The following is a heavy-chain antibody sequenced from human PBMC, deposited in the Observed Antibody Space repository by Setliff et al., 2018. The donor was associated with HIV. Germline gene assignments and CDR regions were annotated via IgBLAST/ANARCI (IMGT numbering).Heavy chain of an antibody. V-gene: IGHV4-61*01. CDR1: GGSISSGSYY. CDR3: ARYSPRGYTLTGPY. J-gene: IGHJ4*02. D-gene: IGHD6-25*01. Sequence: PSETLSLTCTVSGGSISSGSYYWSWIRQPPGKGLEWIGYIYYSGSTKHNPSLKSRVTISLDTSKNQFSLKLTSVTAADTAVYYCARYSPRGYTLTGPYWGQGTLVTVSS. CDR2: IYYSGST.